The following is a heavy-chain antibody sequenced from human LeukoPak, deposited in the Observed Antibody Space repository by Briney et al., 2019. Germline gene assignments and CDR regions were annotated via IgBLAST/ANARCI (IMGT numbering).Heavy chain of an antibody. J-gene: IGHJ3*02. CDR1: GGTFSSYA. D-gene: IGHD3-10*01. CDR2: IIPIFGTA. Sequence: ASVKVSCKASGGTFSSYAISWVRQAPGQGLEWMGGIIPIFGTANYAQKFQGRVTITTDESTSTAYMELSSLRSEDTAVYYCARDSSTMVRGVITHAFDIWGQRTMVTVSS. V-gene: IGHV1-69*05. CDR3: ARDSSTMVRGVITHAFDI.